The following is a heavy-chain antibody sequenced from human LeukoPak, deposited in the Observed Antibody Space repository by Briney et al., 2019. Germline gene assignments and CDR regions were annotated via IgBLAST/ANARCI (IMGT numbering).Heavy chain of an antibody. J-gene: IGHJ3*02. CDR1: GDSVSSNSAA. V-gene: IGHV6-1*01. CDR2: TYYRSKWYN. CDR3: ASGVDTFHI. D-gene: IGHD3-10*01. Sequence: SQTLSLTCVISGDSVSSNSAAWSWIRQSPSRGLEWLGRTYYRSKWYNDYAVSVKSRITNNPDTSKNQFSLQLNSVTPEDTAVYYCASGVDTFHIWGQGTMVTVSS.